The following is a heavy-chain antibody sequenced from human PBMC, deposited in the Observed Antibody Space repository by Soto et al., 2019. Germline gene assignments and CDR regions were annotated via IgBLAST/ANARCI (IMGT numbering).Heavy chain of an antibody. J-gene: IGHJ4*02. V-gene: IGHV3-30*19. CDR3: AKRKGQNYDFWSGYYFNS. Sequence: WRSLRLSCKESVFTFSSYGMHWFRQGPGKGVEWVAGVIYDGTNKYYADSVKGRFTISRDNSKQTLYLQMSSLRPDDTAIYYCAKRKGQNYDFWSGYYFNSWGQGTRVTVSS. CDR2: VIYDGTNK. CDR1: VFTFSSYG. D-gene: IGHD3-3*01.